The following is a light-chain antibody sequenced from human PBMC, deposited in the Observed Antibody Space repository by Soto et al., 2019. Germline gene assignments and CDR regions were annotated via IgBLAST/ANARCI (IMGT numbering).Light chain of an antibody. CDR2: EVN. J-gene: IGLJ1*01. V-gene: IGLV2-8*01. CDR1: SSDVAGYDF. CDR3: SSYADSNNYV. Sequence: QSALTQPPSASGSPGQSVTISCTGSSSDVAGYDFVSWYQLHPGKAPKLMIYEVNKRPSGVPDRFSGSKSGNTASLTVSGPQADDEADYYCSSYADSNNYVFGTGTKLTVL.